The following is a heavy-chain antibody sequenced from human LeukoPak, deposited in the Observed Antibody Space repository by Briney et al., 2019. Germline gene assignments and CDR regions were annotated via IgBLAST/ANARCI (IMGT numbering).Heavy chain of an antibody. D-gene: IGHD4-17*01. CDR1: GGSFSGYY. CDR3: AALYGDYDEVY. V-gene: IGHV4-34*01. J-gene: IGHJ4*02. CDR2: INHSGST. Sequence: NSSETLSRTCAVYGGSFSGYYWSWIRQPPGKGLEWIGEINHSGSTNYNPSLKSRVTISVDTSKNQFTLKLSSVTAADTAVYYCAALYGDYDEVYWGQGTLVTVSS.